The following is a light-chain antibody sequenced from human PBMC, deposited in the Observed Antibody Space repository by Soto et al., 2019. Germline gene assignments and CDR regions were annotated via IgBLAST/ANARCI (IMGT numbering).Light chain of an antibody. CDR3: QQSHSSPWT. CDR1: QSISSN. CDR2: AAS. J-gene: IGKJ1*01. V-gene: IGKV1-39*01. Sequence: DIQMTQSPYSLSASVGDRVTITCGASQSISSNLNWYQQKPGKAPKLLIYAASNLQSGVPSTFSGSGSGTDFTLTISSLQPEDFATYYCQQSHSSPWTFGQGTKVDI.